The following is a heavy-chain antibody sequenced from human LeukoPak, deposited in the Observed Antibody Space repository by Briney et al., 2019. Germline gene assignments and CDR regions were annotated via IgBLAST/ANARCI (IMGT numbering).Heavy chain of an antibody. CDR3: ARGRYGSGYYSTYYFDY. Sequence: SETLSLTCTVSGGSSSNNYWSWIRQSPGKGLEWIGYIYYSGSTNYNPSLKSRLTISVDTSKNQFSLKLNSVTAADTAVYYCARGRYGSGYYSTYYFDYWGQGTLVTVSS. J-gene: IGHJ4*02. D-gene: IGHD3-10*01. CDR2: IYYSGST. CDR1: GGSSSNNY. V-gene: IGHV4-59*01.